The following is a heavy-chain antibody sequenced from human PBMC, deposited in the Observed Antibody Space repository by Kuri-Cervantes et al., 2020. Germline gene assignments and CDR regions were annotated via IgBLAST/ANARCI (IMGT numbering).Heavy chain of an antibody. Sequence: GSLRLSCAVSGGSISSSNWWSWVRQPPGKGLEWIGEIYHSGSTNYNPSLKSRVTISVDTSKNQFSLKLSSVTAADTAVYYCARLPLGTEVYFDYWGQGTRVTVSS. J-gene: IGHJ4*02. CDR3: ARLPLGTEVYFDY. V-gene: IGHV4-4*02. CDR2: IYHSGST. D-gene: IGHD3-16*01. CDR1: GGSISSSNW.